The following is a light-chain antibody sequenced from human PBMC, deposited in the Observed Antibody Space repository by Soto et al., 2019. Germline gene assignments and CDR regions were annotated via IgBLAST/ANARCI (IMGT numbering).Light chain of an antibody. CDR1: SGSVSTNNY. CDR2: NTN. Sequence: QTVVTQEPSFSVSPGGTITLTCGLSSGSVSTNNYPGWYQQTPGQAPRTLIYNTNTRSSGVPDRFSGSILGNQAALTITGAQADDECDYYCLLYVGSGIHWVFGGGTKLTVL. V-gene: IGLV8-61*01. CDR3: LLYVGSGIHWV. J-gene: IGLJ3*02.